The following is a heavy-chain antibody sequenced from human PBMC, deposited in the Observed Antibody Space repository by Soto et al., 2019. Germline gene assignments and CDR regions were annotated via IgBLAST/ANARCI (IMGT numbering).Heavy chain of an antibody. CDR1: GYTFTSYY. V-gene: IGHV1-46*01. D-gene: IGHD4-4*01. CDR2: INPDGGGT. J-gene: IGHJ6*02. Sequence: QVQLVQSGAEVKKPGASVKVSCKASGYTFTSYYMHWVRLAPGQGLEWMGIINPDGGGTRYAQQLQGRVIMTRDTSTSTVYMEMSSLRSEATAVYYCAVGGNYLSMDVWGQGTRVIVAS. CDR3: AVGGNYLSMDV.